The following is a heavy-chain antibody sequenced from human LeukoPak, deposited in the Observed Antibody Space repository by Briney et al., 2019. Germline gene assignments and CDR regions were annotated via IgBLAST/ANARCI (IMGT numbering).Heavy chain of an antibody. V-gene: IGHV3-23*01. CDR3: ANLYCTNGVCYYFDY. CDR1: GFTFSSYA. CDR2: ISGSGGST. J-gene: IGHJ4*02. Sequence: GRSLRLSCAASGFTFSSYAMHWVRQAPGKGLEWVSAISGSGGSTYYADSVKGRFTISRDNSKNTLYLQMNSLRAEDTAVYYCANLYCTNGVCYYFDYWGQGTLVTVSS. D-gene: IGHD2-8*01.